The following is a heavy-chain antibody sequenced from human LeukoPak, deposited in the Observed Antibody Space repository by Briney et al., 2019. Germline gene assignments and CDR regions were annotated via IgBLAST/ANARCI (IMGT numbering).Heavy chain of an antibody. J-gene: IGHJ4*02. D-gene: IGHD5-18*01. V-gene: IGHV2-5*02. CDR2: IYWDDDK. CDR1: GFSLSTSGVG. Sequence: SGPTLVKPTQTLTLTCTFSGFSLSTSGVGVGWIRQPPGKALEWLALIYWDDDKRYSPSLKSRLTITKDTSKNQVVLTMTNMDPVDTATYYCAHCNRGYNYRYYFDYWGQGTLDTVSS. CDR3: AHCNRGYNYRYYFDY.